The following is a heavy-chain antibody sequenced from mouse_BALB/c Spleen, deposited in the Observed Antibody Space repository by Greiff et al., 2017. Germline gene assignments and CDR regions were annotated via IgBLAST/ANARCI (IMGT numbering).Heavy chain of an antibody. V-gene: IGHV3-8*02. CDR1: GDSITSCY. CDR2: ISYSGST. J-gene: IGHJ3*01. Sequence: EVKLQESGPSLVKPSQTLSLTCSVTGDSITSCYWNWIRKFPGNKLEYMGYISYSGSTYYNPSLKSRISITRDTSKNQYYLQLNSVTTEDTATYYCARGYGSSYFAYWGQGTLVTVSA. D-gene: IGHD1-1*01. CDR3: ARGYGSSYFAY.